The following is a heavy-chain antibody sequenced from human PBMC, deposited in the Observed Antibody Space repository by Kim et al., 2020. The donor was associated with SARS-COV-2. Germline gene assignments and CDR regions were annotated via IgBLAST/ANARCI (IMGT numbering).Heavy chain of an antibody. J-gene: IGHJ4*01. D-gene: IGHD3-3*01. CDR3: AREKAVPDFWTGYSIFDC. V-gene: IGHV3-7*03. Sequence: GGSLRLFCAASGFTFNYYWMSWVRQAPGKGLEWVAKVKQGGNEKYYVDSVKGRFTISRDDARNSLYLQMDSLRAEDTAVNYCAREKAVPDFWTGYSIFDCGGQGALVTVSS. CDR2: VKQGGNEK. CDR1: GFTFNYYW.